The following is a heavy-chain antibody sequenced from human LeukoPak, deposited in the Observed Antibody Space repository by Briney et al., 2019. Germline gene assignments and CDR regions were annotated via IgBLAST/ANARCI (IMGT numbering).Heavy chain of an antibody. CDR3: ARLRRNSDRSGYYYYYDY. V-gene: IGHV3-21*01. J-gene: IGHJ4*02. CDR1: GYTFSSYS. CDR2: ISVGSDYI. Sequence: GGSLRLSCAASGYTFSSYSINWVRQAPGKGLEWVSSISVGSDYIYYADSVRGRFSISRDDARNSLYLQMDSLRGDDTAVYYCARLRRNSDRSGYYYYYDYWGQGTLVTVSS. D-gene: IGHD3-22*01.